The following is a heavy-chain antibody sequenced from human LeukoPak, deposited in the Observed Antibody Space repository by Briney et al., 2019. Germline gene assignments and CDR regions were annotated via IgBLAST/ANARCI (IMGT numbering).Heavy chain of an antibody. J-gene: IGHJ4*02. Sequence: GGSLSLSCAASGFTFSSYWVHWVRQAPGKGLVWVSRIVSDGSSATYADSVRGRFTVSRDNAKSTLFLQTNSLTPEDTAVYYCVRDIATTPVYWGQGALVTVSS. V-gene: IGHV3-74*01. CDR3: VRDIATTPVY. D-gene: IGHD2-15*01. CDR2: IVSDGSSA. CDR1: GFTFSSYW.